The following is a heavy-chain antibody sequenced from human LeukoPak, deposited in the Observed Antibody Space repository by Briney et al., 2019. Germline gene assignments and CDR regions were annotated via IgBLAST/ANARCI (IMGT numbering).Heavy chain of an antibody. CDR1: GGSFSGYY. V-gene: IGHV4-31*11. CDR2: IYYSGST. Sequence: SETLSLTCAVYGGSFSGYYWSWIRQHPGRGLEWIGYIYYSGSTYYNPSLKSRVTISVDTSKNQFPLKLSSVTAADTAVYYCAREHNYGDYGGWFDPWGQGTLVTVSS. CDR3: AREHNYGDYGGWFDP. D-gene: IGHD4-17*01. J-gene: IGHJ5*02.